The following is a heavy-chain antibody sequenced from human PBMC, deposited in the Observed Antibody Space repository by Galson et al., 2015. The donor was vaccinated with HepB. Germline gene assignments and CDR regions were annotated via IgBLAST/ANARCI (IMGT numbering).Heavy chain of an antibody. CDR1: GITSSSYP. D-gene: IGHD3-22*01. V-gene: IGHV3-23*01. CDR3: ARDSSGYFASTRSGFDY. Sequence: SLRLSCAASGITSSSYPMSWVRQAPGKGLEWVSAISGSGGSTYYADSVKGRFTISRDNSKNTLYLQMNSLRAEDTAVYYCARDSSGYFASTRSGFDYWGQGTLVTVSS. J-gene: IGHJ4*02. CDR2: ISGSGGST.